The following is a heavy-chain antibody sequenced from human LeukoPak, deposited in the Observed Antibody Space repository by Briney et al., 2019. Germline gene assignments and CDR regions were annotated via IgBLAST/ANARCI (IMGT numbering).Heavy chain of an antibody. CDR1: GFTFSSYA. CDR3: AREPINYWFDY. J-gene: IGHJ4*02. Sequence: KAGGSLRLSCAASGFTFSSYAMSWVRQAPGKGLEWVSAISGSGGSTNYADSVKGRFTISRDDAKNSLYLQMNSLRAEDTAVYYCAREPINYWFDYWGQGTLVTVSS. D-gene: IGHD1-7*01. V-gene: IGHV3-23*01. CDR2: ISGSGGST.